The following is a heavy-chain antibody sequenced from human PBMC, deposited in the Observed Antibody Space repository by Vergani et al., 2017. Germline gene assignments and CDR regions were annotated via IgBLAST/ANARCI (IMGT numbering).Heavy chain of an antibody. J-gene: IGHJ6*02. Sequence: QVQLQQWGAGLLKPSETLSLTCAVYGGSFSGYYWSWIRQPPGKGLEWIGEINHSGSTNYNPSLKSRVTISVDPSKNQFSLKLSSVTAADTAVYYCAREVGATSMDVWGQGTTVTVSS. CDR3: AREVGATSMDV. V-gene: IGHV4-34*01. CDR1: GGSFSGYY. D-gene: IGHD1-26*01. CDR2: INHSGST.